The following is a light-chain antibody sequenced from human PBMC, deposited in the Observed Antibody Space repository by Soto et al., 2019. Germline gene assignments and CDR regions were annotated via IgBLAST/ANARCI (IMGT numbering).Light chain of an antibody. CDR3: QQLNSYPLT. V-gene: IGKV1-9*01. CDR1: QGISSY. J-gene: IGKJ4*01. Sequence: DIQLTQSPSFLSASVGDRVTITCRVSQGISSYLAWYQQKPGKAPKLLIYAASTLQSGVPSRFSGSGSGTEFTLTITSLQPEDFATYYCQQLNSYPLTFAGGTKVEIK. CDR2: AAS.